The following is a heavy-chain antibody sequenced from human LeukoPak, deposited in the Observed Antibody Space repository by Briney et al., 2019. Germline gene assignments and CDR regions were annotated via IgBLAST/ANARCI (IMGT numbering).Heavy chain of an antibody. CDR3: VRGSSGTVVRGVSWAWFDP. CDR1: GFPLSTYW. Sequence: PGGSLRLSCVASGFPLSTYWMTWVRQAPGKGLEGVANIKPEGSGKYFVDSVRGRFTISRDNVKNSLYLQMNSLRAEDTAVYYCVRGSSGTVVRGVSWAWFDPWGQGTLVTVSS. D-gene: IGHD3-10*01. CDR2: IKPEGSGK. V-gene: IGHV3-7*03. J-gene: IGHJ5*02.